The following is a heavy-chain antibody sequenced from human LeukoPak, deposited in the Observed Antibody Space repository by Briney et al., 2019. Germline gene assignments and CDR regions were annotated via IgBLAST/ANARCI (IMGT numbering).Heavy chain of an antibody. CDR3: ARAPKVMVYASYFDY. Sequence: GRSLRLSCAASGFTFSSYAMHWVRRAPGKGLEWVAVISYDGSNKYYADSVKGRFTISRDNSKNTLYLQMNSLRAEDTAVYYCARAPKVMVYASYFDYWGQGTLVTVSS. CDR1: GFTFSSYA. CDR2: ISYDGSNK. D-gene: IGHD2-8*01. V-gene: IGHV3-30*01. J-gene: IGHJ4*02.